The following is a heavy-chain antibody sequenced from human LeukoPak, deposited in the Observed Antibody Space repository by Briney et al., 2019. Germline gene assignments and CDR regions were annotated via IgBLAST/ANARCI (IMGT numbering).Heavy chain of an antibody. Sequence: GGSLRLSCAASGFTFNNYAMSWVRQAPGKGLEWVAAISGNGGRTYYTDSVKGRFTISRDNPKNTLYLLMISLTAEDTAVYYCARRRNSSDGMDFDYWGQGTLVTVSS. CDR2: ISGNGGRT. V-gene: IGHV3-23*01. CDR3: ARRRNSSDGMDFDY. CDR1: GFTFNNYA. D-gene: IGHD3-22*01. J-gene: IGHJ4*02.